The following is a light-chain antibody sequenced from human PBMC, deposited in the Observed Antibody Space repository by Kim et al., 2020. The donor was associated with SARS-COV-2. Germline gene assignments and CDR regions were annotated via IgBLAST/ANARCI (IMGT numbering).Light chain of an antibody. Sequence: QSALTQPRSVSGSPGQSVTISCTGTISDVGSFKYVSWYQQHPGTVPKLMIYDVSKRPSGVPDRFSGSKSGNTASLTVSGLQAEDEADYYCCSYTDRHTFVFGTGTKVTVL. CDR2: DVS. J-gene: IGLJ1*01. V-gene: IGLV2-11*01. CDR3: CSYTDRHTFV. CDR1: ISDVGSFKY.